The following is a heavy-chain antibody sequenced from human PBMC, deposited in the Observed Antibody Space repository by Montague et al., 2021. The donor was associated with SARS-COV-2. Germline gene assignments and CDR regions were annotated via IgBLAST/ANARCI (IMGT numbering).Heavy chain of an antibody. D-gene: IGHD1-14*01. Sequence: SETLSLTCVVSDASISSSTWWCWFRQPPGRSLEWVGESNLSGFPQYNQSAESRVTMSLEDSSSQFSLRLTSVTAADTAVYFCARGGRGNRGFDYWGQGALVTVSS. CDR1: DASISSSTW. J-gene: IGHJ4*02. CDR3: ARGGRGNRGFDY. V-gene: IGHV4/OR15-8*01. CDR2: SNLSGFP.